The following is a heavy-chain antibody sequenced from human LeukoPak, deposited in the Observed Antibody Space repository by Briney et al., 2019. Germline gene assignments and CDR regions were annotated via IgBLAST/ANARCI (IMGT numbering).Heavy chain of an antibody. CDR2: ISYDGSNK. CDR1: GFTFSSYG. J-gene: IGHJ4*02. Sequence: GGSLRLSCAASGFTFSSYGMHWVRQAPGKGLEWVAVISYDGSNKYYADSVKGRFTISRDNSKNTLYLQMNSLRAEDTAVYYCARGSIFGVAPFDYWGQGTLVTVSS. V-gene: IGHV3-30*03. CDR3: ARGSIFGVAPFDY. D-gene: IGHD3-3*01.